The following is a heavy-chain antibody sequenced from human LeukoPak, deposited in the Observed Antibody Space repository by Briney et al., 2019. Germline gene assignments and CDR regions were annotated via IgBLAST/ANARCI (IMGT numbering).Heavy chain of an antibody. CDR2: IYYSGST. D-gene: IGHD1-1*01. Sequence: SETLSLTCTVSGGSISSYYWSWLRQPPEKGLEWIGYIYYSGSTNYNPSLKSRVTISVDTSKNQFSLKLSSVTAADTAVYYCASGWNVYDAFDIWGQGTMVTVSS. CDR3: ASGWNVYDAFDI. V-gene: IGHV4-59*08. CDR1: GGSISSYY. J-gene: IGHJ3*02.